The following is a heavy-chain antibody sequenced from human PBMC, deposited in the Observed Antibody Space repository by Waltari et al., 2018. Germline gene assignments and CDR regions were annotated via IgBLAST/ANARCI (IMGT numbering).Heavy chain of an antibody. CDR2: IRYDGSNK. V-gene: IGHV3-30*02. CDR3: AKEGKAVAAPFDY. Sequence: QVQLVESGGGVVQPGGSLRLSCAASGFPFSSHGMPWVRQAPGKGLEWVAFIRYDGSNKYYADSVKGRFTISRDNSKNTLYLQMNSLRAEDTAVYYCAKEGKAVAAPFDYWGQGTLVTVSS. J-gene: IGHJ4*02. D-gene: IGHD6-19*01. CDR1: GFPFSSHG.